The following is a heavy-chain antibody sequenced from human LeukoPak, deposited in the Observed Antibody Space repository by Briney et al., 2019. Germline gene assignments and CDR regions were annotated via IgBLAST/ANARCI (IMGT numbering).Heavy chain of an antibody. V-gene: IGHV3-53*01. CDR3: AREVKEYYDILTGYSYFDY. CDR2: IYSGGST. D-gene: IGHD3-9*01. Sequence: PGGSLRLSCAASGFTVSSNYMSWVRQAPGKGLEWVSVIYSGGSTYYADSVKGRFTISRDNSENTLYLQMNSLRAEDTAVYYCAREVKEYYDILTGYSYFDYWGQGTLVTVSS. CDR1: GFTVSSNY. J-gene: IGHJ4*02.